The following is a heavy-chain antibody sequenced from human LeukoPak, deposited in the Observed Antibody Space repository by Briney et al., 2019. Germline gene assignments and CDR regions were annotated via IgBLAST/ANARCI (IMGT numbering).Heavy chain of an antibody. J-gene: IGHJ4*02. V-gene: IGHV3-7*01. CDR1: GFTFSSYW. CDR2: IKEDGSEK. CDR3: AKGAYYETGPHY. Sequence: GGSLRLSCAASGFTFSSYWMSWVRQAPGKGLEWVANIKEDGSEKNYMDSVKGRFTISRDNAKNSLYLQMNSLRVEDTAVYYCAKGAYYETGPHYWGQGTLVTVSS. D-gene: IGHD3-22*01.